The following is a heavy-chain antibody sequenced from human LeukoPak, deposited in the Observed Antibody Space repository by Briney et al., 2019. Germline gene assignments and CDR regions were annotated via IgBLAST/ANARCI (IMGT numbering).Heavy chain of an antibody. CDR1: GFTFDDYA. D-gene: IGHD3-9*01. V-gene: IGHV3-9*01. J-gene: IGHJ3*02. Sequence: GGSLRLSCAASGFTFDDYAMHWVRQAPGKDLEWVSGISWNSGSIGYADSVKGRFTISRDNAKNSLYLQMNSLRAEDTALYYCAKSGDVLRYFDWSDAFDIWGQGTMVTVSS. CDR2: ISWNSGSI. CDR3: AKSGDVLRYFDWSDAFDI.